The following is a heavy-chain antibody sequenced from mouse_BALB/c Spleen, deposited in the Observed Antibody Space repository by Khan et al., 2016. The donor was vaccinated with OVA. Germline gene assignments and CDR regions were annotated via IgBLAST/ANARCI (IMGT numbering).Heavy chain of an antibody. D-gene: IGHD2-1*01. CDR3: ARQEGYDGNHYAMDY. Sequence: EVELVESGGGLVKPGGSLKLSCAASGFTFSSYSMSWVRQTPEKSLEWVATISSCGSYTYSPDSLKGRSTISRDNAKNTPYLQMISLRSEDTAMFNCARQEGYDGNHYAMDYWGQGTSVTVAS. CDR1: GFTFSSYS. V-gene: IGHV5-9-3*01. J-gene: IGHJ4*01. CDR2: ISSCGSYT.